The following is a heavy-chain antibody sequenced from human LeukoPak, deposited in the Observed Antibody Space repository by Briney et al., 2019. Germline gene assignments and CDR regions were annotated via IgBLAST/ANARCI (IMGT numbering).Heavy chain of an antibody. CDR3: AKDLGYYYGSGSYSDRDFDY. Sequence: AGGSLRLSCAASGFTFSTYGMHWVRQAPGKGLEWVAIISYDGSNKYYADSLKGRFTISRDNSKNTLYLQMNSLRAEDTAVYYCAKDLGYYYGSGSYSDRDFDYWGQGTLVTVSS. CDR2: ISYDGSNK. J-gene: IGHJ4*02. CDR1: GFTFSTYG. V-gene: IGHV3-30*18. D-gene: IGHD3-10*01.